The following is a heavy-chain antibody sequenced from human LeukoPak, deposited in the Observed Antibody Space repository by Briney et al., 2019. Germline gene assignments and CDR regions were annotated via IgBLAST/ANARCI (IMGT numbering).Heavy chain of an antibody. CDR1: GFTFSSYA. Sequence: GGSLRLSCAASGFTFSSYAMSWVRQAPGKGLEWVSAISGRGDRTYYADSVKGRFTVSRDNSKNTLYLQMNSLRAEDTAVYYCAKRKGGLRDPDYWGQGTLVTVSS. CDR2: ISGRGDRT. J-gene: IGHJ4*02. CDR3: AKRKGGLRDPDY. D-gene: IGHD3-16*01. V-gene: IGHV3-23*01.